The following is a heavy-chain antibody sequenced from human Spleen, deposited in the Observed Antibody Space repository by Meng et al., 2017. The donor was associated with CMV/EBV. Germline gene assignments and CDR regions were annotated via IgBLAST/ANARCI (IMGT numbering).Heavy chain of an antibody. CDR1: GYTFIGSY. J-gene: IGHJ4*02. D-gene: IGHD4/OR15-4a*01. Sequence: ASVKVSCKASGYTFIGSYIHWVRQAPGQGLEWMGWINPNTGGTKIAQKFQGRVIVTRDTSIWTAYLDLSRLTSDDSAVYYCARSANLDSWGQGTLVTVSS. CDR3: ARSANLDS. CDR2: INPNTGGT. V-gene: IGHV1-2*02.